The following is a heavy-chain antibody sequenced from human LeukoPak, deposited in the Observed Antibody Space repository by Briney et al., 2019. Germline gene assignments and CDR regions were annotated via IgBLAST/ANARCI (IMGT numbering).Heavy chain of an antibody. D-gene: IGHD5-18*01. Sequence: GGSLRLSCAASGFTFSSYAMSWVRQAPGKGLEWVSAISGSGGSAYYADSVKGRFTISRDNSKNTLYLQMNSLRAEDTAVYYCAKDTAMIGRFDYWGQGTLDTVSS. J-gene: IGHJ4*02. CDR3: AKDTAMIGRFDY. CDR1: GFTFSSYA. V-gene: IGHV3-23*01. CDR2: ISGSGGSA.